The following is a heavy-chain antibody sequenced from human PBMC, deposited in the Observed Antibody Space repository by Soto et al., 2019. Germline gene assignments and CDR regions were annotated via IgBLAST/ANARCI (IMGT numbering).Heavy chain of an antibody. D-gene: IGHD3-16*01. CDR2: VNPNGGGT. V-gene: IGHV1-2*02. CDR1: GYNFIDHY. J-gene: IGHJ6*02. CDR3: ARWGRSNMIGGFGGPVYYFGIDV. Sequence: QVQLVQSGAEVKKPGASVKVSCEDSGYNFIDHYIHWVRQAPGQGLEWMGWVNPNGGGTNYAQNFQGRVTITRDTSINTVYRELSRLRSDDTAVYYCARWGRSNMIGGFGGPVYYFGIDVWGQGTTVTVSS.